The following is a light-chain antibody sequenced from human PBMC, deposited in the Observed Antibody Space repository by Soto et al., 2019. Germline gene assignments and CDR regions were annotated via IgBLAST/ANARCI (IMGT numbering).Light chain of an antibody. CDR3: CSYAGSYTYV. V-gene: IGLV2-11*01. CDR1: SSDVGGYSY. CDR2: DVG. Sequence: QSALTQPRSVSGSPGQSVTISCTGTSSDVGGYSYVSWYQHHPGKAPKVMIYDVGKRPSGVPDRFSGSKSGNTASLTISGLQAEDEADYYCCSYAGSYTYVFGTGTKVTVL. J-gene: IGLJ1*01.